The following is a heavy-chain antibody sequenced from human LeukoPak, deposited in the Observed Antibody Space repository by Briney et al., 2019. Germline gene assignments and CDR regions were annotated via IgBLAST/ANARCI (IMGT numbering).Heavy chain of an antibody. Sequence: PSETLSLTCAVYGGSFSGYYWSWIRQPPGKGLEWIGEINHSGSTNYNPSLKSRVTISVDTSKNQFSLKLSSVTAADTAVYYCARRPYLGETRPHGDYSWYFDLWGRGTLVTVSS. D-gene: IGHD4-17*01. CDR1: GGSFSGYY. CDR2: INHSGST. CDR3: ARRPYLGETRPHGDYSWYFDL. J-gene: IGHJ2*01. V-gene: IGHV4-34*01.